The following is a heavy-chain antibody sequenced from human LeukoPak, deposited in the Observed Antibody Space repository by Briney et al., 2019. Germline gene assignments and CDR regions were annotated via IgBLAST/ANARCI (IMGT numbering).Heavy chain of an antibody. J-gene: IGHJ1*01. CDR1: GFTFSTYW. CDR2: IKSDGST. Sequence: GGSLRLSCAASGFTFSTYWIHWVRQAPGKGLVWVSRIKSDGSTNYADSVKGRFTISRDNANNTLSLQMNSLRPEDTGVYYCARAPSEIGGYYPEYFRHWGQGTPVTVP. CDR3: ARAPSEIGGYYPEYFRH. V-gene: IGHV3-74*01. D-gene: IGHD3-22*01.